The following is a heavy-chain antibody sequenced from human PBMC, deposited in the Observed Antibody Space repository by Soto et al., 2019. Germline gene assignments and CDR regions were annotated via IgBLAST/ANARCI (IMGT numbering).Heavy chain of an antibody. J-gene: IGHJ6*02. CDR2: ISYDGSNK. CDR3: AKDKYYGMDV. Sequence: GGSLRLSCAAPGFTFSSYCMHWVRQAPGKGLEWVAVISYDGSNKYYADSVKGRFTISRDNSKNTLYLQMNSLRAEDTAVYYCAKDKYYGMDVWGQGTTVTVSS. V-gene: IGHV3-30*18. CDR1: GFTFSSYC.